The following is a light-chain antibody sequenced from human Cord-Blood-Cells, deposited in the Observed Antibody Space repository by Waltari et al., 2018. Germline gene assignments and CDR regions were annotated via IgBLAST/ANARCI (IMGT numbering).Light chain of an antibody. CDR3: QQDYNLPLT. CDR1: PSVSSSY. J-gene: IGKJ4*01. CDR2: GAS. Sequence: PGARVTLSCRASPSVSSSYLTWYQQKPGQAPRLIIYGASTRATSIPARFRGSGSGTDFTLTISSLQPEDFAVYYCQQDYNLPLTFGGGTKVEIK. V-gene: IGKV3D-7*01.